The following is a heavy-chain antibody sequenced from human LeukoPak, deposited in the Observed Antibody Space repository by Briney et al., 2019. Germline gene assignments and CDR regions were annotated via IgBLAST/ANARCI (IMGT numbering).Heavy chain of an antibody. CDR1: GFTFSSYG. J-gene: IGHJ6*03. CDR2: IRYDGSNK. V-gene: IGHV3-30*02. D-gene: IGHD3-3*01. CDR3: ASRITADMDV. Sequence: PGGSLRLSCAASGFTFSSYGMHWVRRAPGKGLEWVAFIRYDGSNKYYADSVKGRFTLSRDNSKNTLYLQMNSLRAEDTAVYYCASRITADMDVWGKGTTVTVSS.